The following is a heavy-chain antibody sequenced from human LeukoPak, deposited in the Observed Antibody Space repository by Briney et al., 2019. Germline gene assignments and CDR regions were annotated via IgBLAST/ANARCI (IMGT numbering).Heavy chain of an antibody. J-gene: IGHJ4*02. CDR1: GGSFSGYY. Sequence: SETLSLTCAVYGGSFSGYYWSWICQPPGKGLEWIGEINHSGSTNYNPSLKSRVTISVDTSKNQFSLKLSSVTAADTAVYYCARVGYSSSWIDYWGQGTLSPSPQ. V-gene: IGHV4-34*01. CDR3: ARVGYSSSWIDY. CDR2: INHSGST. D-gene: IGHD6-13*01.